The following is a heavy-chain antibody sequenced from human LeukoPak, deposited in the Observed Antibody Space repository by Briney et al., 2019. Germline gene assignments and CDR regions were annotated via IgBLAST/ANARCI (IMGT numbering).Heavy chain of an antibody. D-gene: IGHD2-2*01. Sequence: ASVKVSCKASGYTFTSYDINWVRQATGQGLEWMGWMNPNSGNTGYAQKFQGRVTMTRNTSISTAYMELSSLRSEDTAVYYCARDQYCSSTSCYWSGGNYFDYWGQGTLVTVSS. CDR2: MNPNSGNT. CDR3: ARDQYCSSTSCYWSGGNYFDY. CDR1: GYTFTSYD. V-gene: IGHV1-8*01. J-gene: IGHJ4*02.